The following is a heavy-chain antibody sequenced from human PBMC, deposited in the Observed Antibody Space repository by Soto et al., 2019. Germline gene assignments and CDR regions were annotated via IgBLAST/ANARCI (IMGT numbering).Heavy chain of an antibody. J-gene: IGHJ4*02. D-gene: IGHD6-13*01. Sequence: EVQLVESGGGLVQPGGSLRLSCAASGFTFSDHYMDWVRQAPGKGLEWVGRTRNKANSYTTEYAASVKGRFTISRDDSKNSLYLQMNSLKTEDTAVYYCARFTAAGTNYFDYWGQGTLVTVSS. CDR3: ARFTAAGTNYFDY. V-gene: IGHV3-72*01. CDR2: TRNKANSYTT. CDR1: GFTFSDHY.